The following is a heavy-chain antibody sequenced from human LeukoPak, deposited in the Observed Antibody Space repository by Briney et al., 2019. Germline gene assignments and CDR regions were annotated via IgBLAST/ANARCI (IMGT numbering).Heavy chain of an antibody. V-gene: IGHV3-21*01. J-gene: IGHJ6*02. CDR1: GFTFSSYS. CDR2: ISSSSSYI. Sequence: GGSLRLSCAASGFTFSSYSMNWVRQAPGKGLEWVSSISSSSSYIYYADSVKGRFTISRDNAKNSLYLQMNSLRAEDTAVYYCARADYYDSSGYVAYGMDVWGQGTTVTVSS. D-gene: IGHD3-22*01. CDR3: ARADYYDSSGYVAYGMDV.